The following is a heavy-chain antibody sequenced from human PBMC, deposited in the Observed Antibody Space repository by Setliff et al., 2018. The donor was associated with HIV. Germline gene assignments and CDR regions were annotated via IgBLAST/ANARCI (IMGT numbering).Heavy chain of an antibody. V-gene: IGHV4-34*01. J-gene: IGHJ4*02. CDR1: DGSFSGYY. CDR3: ARLSRLLLSFGESAPAQLDY. Sequence: SETLSLPCAVYDGSFSGYYWSWIRQPPGKGLEWIGEINHGGSTNYNPSLKGRFTISVDTSKNQFSLKLNSVTVADTALYFCARLSRLLLSFGESAPAQLDYWGQGKLVTVSS. CDR2: INHGGST. D-gene: IGHD3-10*01.